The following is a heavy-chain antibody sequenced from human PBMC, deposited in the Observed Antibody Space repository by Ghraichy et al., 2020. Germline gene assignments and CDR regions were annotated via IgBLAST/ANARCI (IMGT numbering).Heavy chain of an antibody. Sequence: SETLSLTCTVSGGSISSSSYYWGWIRQPPGKGLEWIGSIYYSGSTYYNPSLKSRVTISVDTSKNQFSLKLSSVTAADTAVYYCARMYSSSWYVEELWGGNWFDPWGQGTLVTVSS. D-gene: IGHD6-13*01. CDR1: GGSISSSSYY. J-gene: IGHJ5*02. CDR3: ARMYSSSWYVEELWGGNWFDP. CDR2: IYYSGST. V-gene: IGHV4-39*01.